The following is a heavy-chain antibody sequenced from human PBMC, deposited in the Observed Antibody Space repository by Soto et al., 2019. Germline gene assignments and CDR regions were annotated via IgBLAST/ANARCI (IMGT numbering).Heavy chain of an antibody. Sequence: QVQLQESGPGLVKPSQTLSLTCTVSGGSISSGGYYWSWIRQHPGKGLEWIGYIYYSGSTYYNPSLQSPVNISIATSKNQFSLKLVSVTAEDTAVYYCASDQTIPVYYDYVWGSYRHDAFDIWCQGTMVTVSS. CDR3: ASDQTIPVYYDYVWGSYRHDAFDI. CDR2: IYYSGST. V-gene: IGHV4-31*01. D-gene: IGHD3-16*02. J-gene: IGHJ3*02. CDR1: GGSISSGGYY.